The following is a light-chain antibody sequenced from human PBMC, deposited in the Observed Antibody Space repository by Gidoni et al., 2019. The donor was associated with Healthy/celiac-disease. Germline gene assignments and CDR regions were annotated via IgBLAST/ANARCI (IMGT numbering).Light chain of an antibody. J-gene: IGKJ2*01. V-gene: IGKV1-NL1*01. CDR1: QGISNS. CDR3: QQYYSTHT. Sequence: DIQMTQSPSSLSASVGDRVTITCRASQGISNSLAWYQQKPVKAPKLLLYAASRLESGVPSRCSGSGSGTDYTLTISSLQPEDFATYYCQQYYSTHTFGQGTKLEIK. CDR2: AAS.